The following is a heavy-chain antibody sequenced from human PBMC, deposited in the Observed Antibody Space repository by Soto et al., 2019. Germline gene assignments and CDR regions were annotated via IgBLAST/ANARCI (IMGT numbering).Heavy chain of an antibody. CDR2: IIPILGIA. CDR1: GYTFTSYG. J-gene: IGHJ3*02. D-gene: IGHD6-19*01. V-gene: IGHV1-69*04. Sequence: SMKVSCKPSGYTFTSYGISWVRQAPGQGLEWMGRIIPILGIANYAQKFQGRVTITADKSTSTAYMELSSLRSEDTAVYYCASFSGLAGICGQGTMVTVSS. CDR3: ASFSGLAGI.